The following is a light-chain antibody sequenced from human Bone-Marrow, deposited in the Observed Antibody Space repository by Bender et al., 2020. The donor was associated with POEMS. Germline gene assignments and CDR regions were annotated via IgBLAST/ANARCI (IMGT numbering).Light chain of an antibody. Sequence: QSVLTQPPSVSGVPGQRVTISCSGSSSNIGASYAVHWYKQLPGIAPQLLIYADKRRPSGVPARFSGSKSGNTASLTVSGLQAEDEADYYCSSFAGGNNLIFGGGTKLTVL. CDR2: ADK. V-gene: IGLV1-40*01. CDR3: SSFAGGNNLI. CDR1: SSNIGASYA. J-gene: IGLJ2*01.